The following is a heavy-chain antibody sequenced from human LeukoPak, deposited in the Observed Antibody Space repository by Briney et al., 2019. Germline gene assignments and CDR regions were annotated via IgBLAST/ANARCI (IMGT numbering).Heavy chain of an antibody. CDR2: SNEDGSFT. CDR1: GLIVSREW. Sequence: QPGGSLRLSCRVSGLIVSREWMHWVRQAPGEGLVWVARSNEDGSFTGYADSVEGRFTISKDNAKNTLYLQMNSLRADDTAVYYCATFGTAWRNSHWGPGTLVTVSS. J-gene: IGHJ4*02. V-gene: IGHV3-74*01. D-gene: IGHD3-16*01. CDR3: ATFGTAWRNSH.